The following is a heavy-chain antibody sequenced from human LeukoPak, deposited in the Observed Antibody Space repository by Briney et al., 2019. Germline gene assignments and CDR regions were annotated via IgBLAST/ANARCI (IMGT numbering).Heavy chain of an antibody. J-gene: IGHJ4*02. CDR3: AREFGHCYGDNCFYFFDT. V-gene: IGHV1-46*01. CDR1: GYTFTTYY. Sequence: ASVKVSCKASGYTFTTYYMHWVRQAPGQGLEWMGIINPSGGSTSNAQKFQGRVTMTADTSTNTAYMELRSLRFDDTAVYYCAREFGHCYGDNCFYFFDTWGQGFRVTVSS. CDR2: INPSGGST. D-gene: IGHD4-23*01.